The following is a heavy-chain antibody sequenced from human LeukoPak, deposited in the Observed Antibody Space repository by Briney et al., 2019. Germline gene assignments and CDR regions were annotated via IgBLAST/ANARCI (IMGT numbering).Heavy chain of an antibody. CDR2: ISSSSSYI. D-gene: IGHD3-16*01. V-gene: IGHV3-21*01. CDR1: GFTFSSYS. J-gene: IGHJ6*03. Sequence: GGSLRLSCAASGFTFSSYSMNWVRQAPGKGLEWVSSISSSSSYIYYADSVKGRFTISRDNAKNSLYLQMNSLRAEDTAVYYCARGLGSYLTYYYMDVWGKGTTVTVSS. CDR3: ARGLGSYLTYYYMDV.